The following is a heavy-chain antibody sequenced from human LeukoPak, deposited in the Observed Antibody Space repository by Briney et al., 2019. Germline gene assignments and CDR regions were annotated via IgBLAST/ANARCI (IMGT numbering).Heavy chain of an antibody. CDR3: ARDADSSGYYNWFDP. V-gene: IGHV1-18*01. CDR2: ISAYNGNT. J-gene: IGHJ5*02. CDR1: GYTFTSYG. D-gene: IGHD3-22*01. Sequence: ASVKVSCKASGYTFTSYGISWVRQAPGQGLEWMGWISAYNGNTNYAQKLQGRVTMTTDTSTSTAYMKLRSLRSDDTAVYYCARDADSSGYYNWFDPWGQGTLVTVSS.